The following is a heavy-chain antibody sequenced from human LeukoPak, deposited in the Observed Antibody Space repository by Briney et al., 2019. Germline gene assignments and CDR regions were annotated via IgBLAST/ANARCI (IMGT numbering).Heavy chain of an antibody. D-gene: IGHD2-15*01. J-gene: IGHJ4*02. CDR1: GFTFSYFA. V-gene: IGHV3-23*01. CDR3: AKYSVGYCSGGTCDYLDY. Sequence: GGTLRLSCAASGFTFSYFAMSWVRQAPGKGLEWVSGSSAGGGSTYYADSVKGRFTISRDNSKNTLYLQMNSLRPEDTAVYYCAKYSVGYCSGGTCDYLDYWGQGSLVTVSS. CDR2: SSAGGGST.